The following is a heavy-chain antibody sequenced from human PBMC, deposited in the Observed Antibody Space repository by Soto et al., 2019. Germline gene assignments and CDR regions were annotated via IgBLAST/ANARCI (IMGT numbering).Heavy chain of an antibody. CDR2: IYYSGST. CDR3: ARARPIMVRGVIIIDWFDP. Sequence: SETLSLTCTVSGGSISSYYWSWIRQPPGKGLEWIGYIYYSGSTNYNPSLKSRVTISVDTSKNQFSLKLSSVTAADTAVYYCARARPIMVRGVIIIDWFDPWGQGTLVTVSS. CDR1: GGSISSYY. D-gene: IGHD3-10*01. J-gene: IGHJ5*02. V-gene: IGHV4-59*01.